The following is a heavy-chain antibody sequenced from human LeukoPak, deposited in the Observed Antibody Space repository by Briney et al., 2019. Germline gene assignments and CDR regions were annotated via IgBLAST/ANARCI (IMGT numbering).Heavy chain of an antibody. CDR2: IYYSGST. V-gene: IGHV4-39*01. CDR1: GGSISSSSYY. CDR3: ARYYDSSK. J-gene: IGHJ4*02. Sequence: SETLSLTCTVSGGSISSSSYYWGWIRQPPGKGLEWIGSIYYSGSTYYNPPLKSRVTISVDTSKNQFSLKLSSVTAADTAVYYCARYYDSSKWGQGTLVTVSS. D-gene: IGHD3-22*01.